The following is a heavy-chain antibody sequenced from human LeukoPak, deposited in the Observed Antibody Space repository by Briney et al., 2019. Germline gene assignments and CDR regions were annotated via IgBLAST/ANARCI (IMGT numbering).Heavy chain of an antibody. J-gene: IGHJ3*02. CDR3: ARVSPAVGAFDI. CDR1: GGSISSYY. V-gene: IGHV4-59*01. Sequence: SETLSLTCTVSGGSISSYYWSWIRQPPGKGLEWIGYFYYSGSNNFNPSLKSRVTISGDTSKNQFSLKLSSVTAADTAIYYCARVSPAVGAFDIWGQGTTVTVSS. CDR2: FYYSGSN. D-gene: IGHD6-13*01.